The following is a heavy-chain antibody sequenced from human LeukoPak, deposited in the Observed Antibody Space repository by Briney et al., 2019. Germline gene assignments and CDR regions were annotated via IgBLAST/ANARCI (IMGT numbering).Heavy chain of an antibody. D-gene: IGHD1-20*01. CDR2: ISYDGSNK. J-gene: IGHJ4*02. CDR3: ATGITGTKRVGYFDY. V-gene: IGHV3-30-3*01. Sequence: PGGSLRLSCAASGFTFSSYAMHWVRQAPGKGLEWVAVISYDGSNKYYADSVKGRFTISRDNSKNTLYLQMNSLRAEDTAVYYCATGITGTKRVGYFDYWGQGTLVTVSS. CDR1: GFTFSSYA.